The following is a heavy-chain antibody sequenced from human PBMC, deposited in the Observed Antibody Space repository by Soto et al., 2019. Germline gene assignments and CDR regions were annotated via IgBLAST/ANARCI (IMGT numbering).Heavy chain of an antibody. CDR2: IKQDGSEE. J-gene: IGHJ4*02. D-gene: IGHD2-8*01. V-gene: IGHV3-7*03. Sequence: GSLRLSCAASGFTFSRYWMSWVRQAPGKGLEWVANIKQDGSEESYVDSVRGRFTVSRDNAKNTLSLQMNSLRDEDTALYYCVKDFRCADWGQGTRVTVSS. CDR1: GFTFSRYW. CDR3: VKDFRCAD.